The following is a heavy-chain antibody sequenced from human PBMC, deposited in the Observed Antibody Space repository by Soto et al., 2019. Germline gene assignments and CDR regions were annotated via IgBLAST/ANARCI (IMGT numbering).Heavy chain of an antibody. J-gene: IGHJ6*02. CDR3: ARKYCSGGSCYSVYYYYGMDV. CDR2: MNPNSGNT. V-gene: IGHV1-8*01. D-gene: IGHD2-15*01. CDR1: GYTFTSYD. Sequence: ASVKVSCKASGYTFTSYDINWVRQATGQGLEWMGWMNPNSGNTGYAQKFQGRVTMTRNTSISTAYMELSSLRSEDTAVYYCARKYCSGGSCYSVYYYYGMDVWGQGTRVTVSS.